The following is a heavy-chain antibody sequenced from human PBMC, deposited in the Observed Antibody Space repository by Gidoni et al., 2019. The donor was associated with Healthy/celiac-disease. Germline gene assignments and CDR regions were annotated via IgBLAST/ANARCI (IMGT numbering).Heavy chain of an antibody. Sequence: EVQLVESGGGLVKPGGSLRLSCAASGFTFSSYSMTWVRQAPGKGLEWVSSISSSSTYIYYADSVKGRFTISRDNAKNSLYLQMNSLRAEDTAVYYCARESAPYYDVWSGQGNWFDPWGQGTLVTVSS. J-gene: IGHJ5*02. D-gene: IGHD3-3*01. CDR3: ARESAPYYDVWSGQGNWFDP. V-gene: IGHV3-21*01. CDR2: ISSSSTYI. CDR1: GFTFSSYS.